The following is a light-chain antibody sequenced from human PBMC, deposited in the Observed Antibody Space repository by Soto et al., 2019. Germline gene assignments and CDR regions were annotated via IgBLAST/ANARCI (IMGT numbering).Light chain of an antibody. J-gene: IGKJ2*02. V-gene: IGKV3-15*01. CDR3: QQYNNCPPCT. Sequence: EIVMTQSPATLSVSPGERATLSCRASQSVSSNLAWYQQKPGQAHRLLIYGASTRATGIPARFSGSGSGTEFTLTISCLHAEDFAVYYCQQYNNCPPCTFCQGTKLEI. CDR2: GAS. CDR1: QSVSSN.